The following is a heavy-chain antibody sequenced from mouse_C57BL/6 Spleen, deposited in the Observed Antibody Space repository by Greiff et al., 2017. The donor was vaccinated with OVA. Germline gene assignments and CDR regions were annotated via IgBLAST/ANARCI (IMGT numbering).Heavy chain of an antibody. J-gene: IGHJ2*01. CDR2: ISYDGSN. CDR1: GYSITSGYY. D-gene: IGHD2-5*01. Sequence: VQLKESGPGLVKPSQSLSLTCSVTGYSITSGYYWNWIRQLPGNKLEWMGYISYDGSNNYNPSLKNRITITRDTSKNQFFLKLNSVTTEDTATYYCARDGSNYVFDYWGQGTTLTVSS. CDR3: ARDGSNYVFDY. V-gene: IGHV3-6*01.